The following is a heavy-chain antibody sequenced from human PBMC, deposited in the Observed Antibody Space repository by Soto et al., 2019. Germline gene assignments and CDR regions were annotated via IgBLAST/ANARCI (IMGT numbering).Heavy chain of an antibody. J-gene: IGHJ6*02. V-gene: IGHV1-2*02. CDR2: VNPDNGDT. CDR1: GYTFTGNY. Sequence: SVKVSCKASGYTFTGNYIHWVRQAPGQGLEWMGWVNPDNGDTTSAEKFQGRVTMTRDTSVTTAYMELYRLTSDDTAVYYCARDPRPPSGWLGFWEYRMAVWGQGTTVTVSS. CDR3: ARDPRPPSGWLGFWEYRMAV. D-gene: IGHD3-3*01.